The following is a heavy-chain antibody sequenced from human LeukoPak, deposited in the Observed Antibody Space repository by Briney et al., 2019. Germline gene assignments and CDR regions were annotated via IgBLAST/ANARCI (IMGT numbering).Heavy chain of an antibody. CDR1: GGSFSGYY. D-gene: IGHD6-6*01. CDR3: ARGLIGSSSVWFDP. V-gene: IGHV4-34*01. CDR2: INHSGST. J-gene: IGHJ5*02. Sequence: SETLSLTCAVYGGSFSGYYWSWIRQPQGKGLEWIGEINHSGSTNYNPSLKSRVTISVDTSKNQFSLKLSSVTAADTAVYYCARGLIGSSSVWFDPWGQGTLVTVSS.